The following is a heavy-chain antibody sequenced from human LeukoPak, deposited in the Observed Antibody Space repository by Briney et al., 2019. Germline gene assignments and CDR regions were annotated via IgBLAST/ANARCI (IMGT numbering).Heavy chain of an antibody. CDR3: AREFIGSWYWDS. CDR2: ISSGGSYI. J-gene: IGHJ4*02. Sequence: PGGSLRLSCAASGFTFSDYYMSWIRQAPGKGLEWVSSISSGGSYIYYADSVKGRFTISRDNTKNSLYLQMNSLRAEDTAVYLCAREFIGSWYWDSWGQGTLVTVSS. V-gene: IGHV3-11*04. D-gene: IGHD6-13*01. CDR1: GFTFSDYY.